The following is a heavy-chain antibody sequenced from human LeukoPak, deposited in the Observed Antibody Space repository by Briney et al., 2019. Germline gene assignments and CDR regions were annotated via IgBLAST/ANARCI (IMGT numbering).Heavy chain of an antibody. V-gene: IGHV4-59*01. CDR3: ARVWSGYDVFDI. CDR2: IYYSGST. CDR1: GGSINTYY. Sequence: SETLSLTCAVSGGSINTYYWSWIRQPPGKGLEWIGYIYYSGSTNYKPSLKSRVTISVDASKNQFSLKLRSVTAADTAVYYCARVWSGYDVFDIWGQGTMVTVSS. J-gene: IGHJ3*02. D-gene: IGHD3-3*01.